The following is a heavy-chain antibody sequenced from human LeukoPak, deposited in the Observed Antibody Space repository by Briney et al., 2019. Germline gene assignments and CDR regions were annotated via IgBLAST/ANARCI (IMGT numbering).Heavy chain of an antibody. Sequence: PGGSLRLSCAGSGFTFRSYAMSWVRQAPGKGLEWVSALSGSGGSRNYADSVKGRFTISRDNSKNTLYLQMNSLRAEDTAVYYCAKEYYDYVWGSYRHAFDIWGQGTMVTVSS. CDR3: AKEYYDYVWGSYRHAFDI. CDR2: LSGSGGSR. V-gene: IGHV3-23*01. D-gene: IGHD3-16*02. J-gene: IGHJ3*02. CDR1: GFTFRSYA.